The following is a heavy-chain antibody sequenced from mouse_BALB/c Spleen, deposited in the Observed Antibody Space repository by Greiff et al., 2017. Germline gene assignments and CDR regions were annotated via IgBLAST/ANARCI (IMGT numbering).Heavy chain of an antibody. V-gene: IGHV5-6*02. CDR2: ISSGGSYT. Sequence: DVKLQESGGDLVKPGGSLKLSCAASGFTFSSYGMSWVRQTPDKRLEWVATISSGGSYTYYPDSVKGRFTISSDNAKNTLYLQMSSLKSEDTAMYYCARRGGNYDYFDYWGQGTTLTVSS. D-gene: IGHD2-1*01. CDR3: ARRGGNYDYFDY. CDR1: GFTFSSYG. J-gene: IGHJ2*01.